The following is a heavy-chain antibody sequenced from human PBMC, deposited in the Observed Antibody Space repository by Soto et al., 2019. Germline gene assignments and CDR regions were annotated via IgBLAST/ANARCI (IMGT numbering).Heavy chain of an antibody. CDR2: IRGDGDTT. V-gene: IGHV3-23*01. CDR1: GFIFSNYG. J-gene: IGHJ4*02. D-gene: IGHD3-3*01. Sequence: EAQLFESGGGLVQPGGSLRLSCAASGFIFSNYGMSWVRQAPGKGLEWVSLIRGDGDTTYYADSVKGRFTISRDNSKSILYLQMTSLTAEDTAVYYCATPPYYDLSNWGQGTLVIVSS. CDR3: ATPPYYDLSN.